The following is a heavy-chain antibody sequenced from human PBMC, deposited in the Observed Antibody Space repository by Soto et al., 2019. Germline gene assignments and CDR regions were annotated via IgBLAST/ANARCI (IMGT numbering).Heavy chain of an antibody. Sequence: EVQLVESGGGLVQPGGSLRLSCAASGFTFSSYSMNWVRQAPGKGLEWVSYISSSSSTIYYADSVKGRFTISRDNAKKSLYLQMPRLRDEETAVYYSASKRAVAGDHWGQSTLITVSS. D-gene: IGHD6-19*01. CDR1: GFTFSSYS. CDR3: ASKRAVAGDH. V-gene: IGHV3-48*02. CDR2: ISSSSSTI. J-gene: IGHJ1*01.